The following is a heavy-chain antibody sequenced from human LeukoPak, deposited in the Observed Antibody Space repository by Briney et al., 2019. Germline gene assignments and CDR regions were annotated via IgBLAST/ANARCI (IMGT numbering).Heavy chain of an antibody. Sequence: PGGSLRLSCAASGFTLSSYEMTWVRQAPGTGLEWVSYISSGGGLTFYADSVKGRFTISGDTAKNSLYLQMNNLRGEDTALYYCARDISSSTRAFDIWGQGTMVTVSS. J-gene: IGHJ3*02. V-gene: IGHV3-48*03. CDR2: ISSGGGLT. D-gene: IGHD2-15*01. CDR3: ARDISSSTRAFDI. CDR1: GFTLSSYE.